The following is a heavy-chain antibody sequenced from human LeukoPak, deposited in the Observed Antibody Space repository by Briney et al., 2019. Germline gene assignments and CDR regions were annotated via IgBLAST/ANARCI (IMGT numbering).Heavy chain of an antibody. CDR1: GFTVSSNY. CDR2: IYSGGST. J-gene: IGHJ1*01. CDR3: ARDVRNEYFQH. Sequence: GGSLRLSCAASGFTVSSNYMSWVRQAPGKGLEWVSVIYSGGSTYSTDSVKGRFTISRDNSKNTLYLQMNSLRVEDTAVYYCARDVRNEYFQHWGQGTLVTVSS. V-gene: IGHV3-66*01. D-gene: IGHD2-8*01.